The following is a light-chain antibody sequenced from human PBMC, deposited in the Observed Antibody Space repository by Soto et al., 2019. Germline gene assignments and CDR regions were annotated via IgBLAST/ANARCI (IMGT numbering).Light chain of an antibody. CDR3: QQSYSTPLLT. Sequence: DIQMTQSPSSLSASVGDRVTITCRASQSISSYLNWYQQKPGKAPKLLIYAASSLQSGVPSRFSGSGSGTEFTLTISSRQPEDFATYYCQQSYSTPLLTFGGGTKVEIK. CDR1: QSISSY. V-gene: IGKV1-39*01. CDR2: AAS. J-gene: IGKJ4*01.